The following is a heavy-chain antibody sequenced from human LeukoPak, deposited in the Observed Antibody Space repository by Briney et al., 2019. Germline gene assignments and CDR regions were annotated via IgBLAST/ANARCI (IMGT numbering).Heavy chain of an antibody. J-gene: IGHJ4*02. CDR2: ISDSGGDT. CDR1: GFTFGTYD. D-gene: IGHD2-21*01. CDR3: ARAPVTSCRGAYCYPFDY. Sequence: GGSLRLSCAASGFTFGTYDMSWVRQAPGKGLEWVSGISDSGGDTYYADSVKGRFTISRDNSKNTLYLQMNSLRVEDAAVYYCARAPVTSCRGAYCYPFDYWGQGTLVTVSS. V-gene: IGHV3-23*01.